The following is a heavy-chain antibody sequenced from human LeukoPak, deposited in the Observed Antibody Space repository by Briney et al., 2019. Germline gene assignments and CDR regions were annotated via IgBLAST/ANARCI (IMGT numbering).Heavy chain of an antibody. CDR3: ARLRYFEADY. V-gene: IGHV4-61*01. CDR2: IYYSGTT. J-gene: IGHJ4*02. Sequence: SETLSLTCTVSGGSVSSANYYWSWIRQPPGKGLEWIGYIYYSGTTNYNPSLKSRVTISVDTSKNQFSLKLNSVTAADTAVYYCARLRYFEADYWGQGTLVTVSS. CDR1: GGSVSSANYY. D-gene: IGHD3-9*01.